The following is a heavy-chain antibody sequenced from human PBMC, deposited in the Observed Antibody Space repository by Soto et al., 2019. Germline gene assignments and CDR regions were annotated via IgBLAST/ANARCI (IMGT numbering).Heavy chain of an antibody. Sequence: GGSLRLSCAASGFTFSSYAMHWVRQAPGKGLEWVAVISYDGSNKYYADSVKGRFTISRDNSKNTLYLQMNSLIAEDTAVYDCAREIKDIVVVPSSIKYYYYGMDVWGQGTTVTVSS. CDR1: GFTFSSYA. CDR3: AREIKDIVVVPSSIKYYYYGMDV. CDR2: ISYDGSNK. D-gene: IGHD2-2*01. V-gene: IGHV3-30-3*01. J-gene: IGHJ6*02.